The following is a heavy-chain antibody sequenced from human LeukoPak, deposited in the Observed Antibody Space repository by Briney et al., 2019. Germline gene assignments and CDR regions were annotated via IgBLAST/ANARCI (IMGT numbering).Heavy chain of an antibody. CDR3: ARGPFIAVAKRLWYFDL. V-gene: IGHV4-34*01. Sequence: PSETLSLTCAVYGGSFSGYYWSWIRQPPGKGLEWIGEINHSGSTNHNPSLKSRVTISVDTSKNQFSLKLSSVTAADTAVYYCARGPFIAVAKRLWYFDLWGRGTLVTVSS. D-gene: IGHD6-19*01. J-gene: IGHJ2*01. CDR2: INHSGST. CDR1: GGSFSGYY.